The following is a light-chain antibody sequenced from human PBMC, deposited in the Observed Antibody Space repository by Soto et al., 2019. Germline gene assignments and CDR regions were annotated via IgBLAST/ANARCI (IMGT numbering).Light chain of an antibody. CDR3: QQYSNWPPIT. CDR2: GTS. J-gene: IGKJ5*01. Sequence: EIVLTQSPGTLSLSPGERATLSCRASQSVASNLAWYQQQPGQAPRLLIYGTSTRATGVPDRFSGSGSGTEFTLPISSLQSEDFAVSYCQQYSNWPPITFGQGTRLEIK. V-gene: IGKV3-15*01. CDR1: QSVASN.